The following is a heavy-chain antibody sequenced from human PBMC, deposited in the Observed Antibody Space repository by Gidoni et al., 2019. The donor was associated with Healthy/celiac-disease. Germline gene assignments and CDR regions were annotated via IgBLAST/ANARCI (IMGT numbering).Heavy chain of an antibody. CDR1: GYPFTSYY. Sequence: QVQLVQSGAAVKKPGASVKVSCKASGYPFTSYYMHWVRQAPGQGLEWMGIINPSGGSTSYAQKFQGRVTMARDTSTSTVYMELSSLRSEDTAVYYCARDRGVLLWFGELPDYWGQGTLVTVSS. V-gene: IGHV1-46*01. D-gene: IGHD3-10*01. CDR2: INPSGGST. J-gene: IGHJ4*02. CDR3: ARDRGVLLWFGELPDY.